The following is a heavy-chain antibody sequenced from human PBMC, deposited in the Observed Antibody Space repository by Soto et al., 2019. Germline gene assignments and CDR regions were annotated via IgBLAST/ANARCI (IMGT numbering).Heavy chain of an antibody. CDR2: TRIKVNGYTT. V-gene: IGHV3-72*01. J-gene: IGHJ4*02. D-gene: IGHD2-2*01. CDR1: GFTFSDHY. Sequence: GGSLRLSCAASGFTFSDHYMDWVRQAPGKGLEWVGRTRIKVNGYTTQYAASVKDRFTISRDDSKNSLYLQMNSLKTEDTAVYYCARVRYCSSTSCYGARYFDHWGQGTLVTVSS. CDR3: ARVRYCSSTSCYGARYFDH.